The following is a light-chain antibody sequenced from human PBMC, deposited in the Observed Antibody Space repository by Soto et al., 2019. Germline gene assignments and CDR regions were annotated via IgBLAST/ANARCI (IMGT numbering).Light chain of an antibody. CDR3: QAWDSSTHYV. Sequence: SYELTQPPSVSVSQGQTASIPCSGDKLGDKYASWYQQRPVQSPVVVIYEDNKRPSGIPERFSGSNSGNTATLTISGTQATDEADYYCQAWDSSTHYVFGTGTKLTV. J-gene: IGLJ1*01. CDR2: EDN. V-gene: IGLV3-1*01. CDR1: KLGDKY.